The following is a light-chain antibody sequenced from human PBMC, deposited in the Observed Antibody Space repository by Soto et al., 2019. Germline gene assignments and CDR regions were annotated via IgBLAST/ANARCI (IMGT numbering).Light chain of an antibody. J-gene: IGLJ2*01. CDR2: QDT. Sequence: SYELTQPPSVSVSPGLTASITCSGDKLGDKYACWYQQKPGQSPVLVIYQDTKRPSGIPERFSGSNSENTATLTISGTQAMDEADYYCQVWDSSTVVVGGGTKLTVL. V-gene: IGLV3-1*01. CDR3: QVWDSSTVV. CDR1: KLGDKY.